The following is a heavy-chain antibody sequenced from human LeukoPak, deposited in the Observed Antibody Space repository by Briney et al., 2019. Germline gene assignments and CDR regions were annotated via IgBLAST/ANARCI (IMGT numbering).Heavy chain of an antibody. V-gene: IGHV3-20*04. D-gene: IGHD6-19*01. Sequence: GGSLRLSCAASGFTFDDYGMTWVRQAPGKGLEWVSGINWTGGSTAYADSVKGRFTISRDNAKNSLYLQMNSLRAEDTALYYCAKDVSGAVAGEFDYWGQGTLVTVSS. CDR2: INWTGGST. CDR1: GFTFDDYG. CDR3: AKDVSGAVAGEFDY. J-gene: IGHJ4*02.